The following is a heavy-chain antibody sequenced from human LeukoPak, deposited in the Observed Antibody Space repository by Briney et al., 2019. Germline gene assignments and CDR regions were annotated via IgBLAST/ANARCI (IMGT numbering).Heavy chain of an antibody. J-gene: IGHJ4*02. CDR1: GYSFVLYG. V-gene: IGHV1-18*01. CDR2: ISTYNGNT. CDR3: ARDEDYGISVNVDY. D-gene: IGHD4-17*01. Sequence: ASVKVSCKASGYSFVLYGISWVRQAPGQGPEWMGWISTYNGNTKYAQKFQGRVTMTTDTSTSTAYMELRSLRSDDTAVYYCARDEDYGISVNVDYWGQGTLVTVSS.